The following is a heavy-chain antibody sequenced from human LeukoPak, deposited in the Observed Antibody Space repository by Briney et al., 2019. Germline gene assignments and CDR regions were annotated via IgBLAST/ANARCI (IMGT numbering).Heavy chain of an antibody. D-gene: IGHD3-9*01. Sequence: PGGSLRLSCAASGSTFDDYAMHWVRQAPGKGLEWVSGISWNSGSIGYADSVKGRFTISRDNAKNSLYLQMNSLRAEDMALYYCAKGEYYDILTGYFDYWGQGTLVTVST. J-gene: IGHJ4*02. V-gene: IGHV3-9*03. CDR3: AKGEYYDILTGYFDY. CDR1: GSTFDDYA. CDR2: ISWNSGSI.